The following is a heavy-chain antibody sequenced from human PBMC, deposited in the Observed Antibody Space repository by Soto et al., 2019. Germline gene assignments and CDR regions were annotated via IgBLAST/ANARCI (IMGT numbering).Heavy chain of an antibody. CDR1: GYSITSYW. Sequence: PGESLKISCKGSGYSITSYWIGWVRQMPGKGLEWMGIIYPGDSDTRYSPSFQGQVTISADKSISTAYLQWSSLKASDTAMYYCARLVTIFGVVTGKFDPWGQGTLVTVSS. D-gene: IGHD3-3*01. V-gene: IGHV5-51*01. J-gene: IGHJ5*02. CDR3: ARLVTIFGVVTGKFDP. CDR2: IYPGDSDT.